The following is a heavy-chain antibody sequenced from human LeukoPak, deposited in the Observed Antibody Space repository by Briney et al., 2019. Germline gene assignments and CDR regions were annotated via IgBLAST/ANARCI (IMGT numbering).Heavy chain of an antibody. J-gene: IGHJ4*02. Sequence: PGGSLRLSCAASGFTFSIYAMHWVRQAPGKGLEYVSAISSNGGSTYYANSVKGRFTISRDNSKNTLYLQMGSLRAEDMAVYYCARVGATELLDYWGQGTLVTVSS. D-gene: IGHD1-26*01. CDR2: ISSNGGST. V-gene: IGHV3-64*01. CDR3: ARVGATELLDY. CDR1: GFTFSIYA.